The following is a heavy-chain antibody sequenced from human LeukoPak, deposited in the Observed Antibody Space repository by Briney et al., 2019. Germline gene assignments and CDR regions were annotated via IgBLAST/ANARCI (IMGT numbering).Heavy chain of an antibody. V-gene: IGHV1-2*02. J-gene: IGHJ5*02. CDR1: GYTFTSYD. CDR2: INPNSGGT. Sequence: ASVKVSCKASGYTFTSYDINWVRQATGQGLEWMGWINPNSGGTNYAQKFQGRVTMTRDTSISTAYMELSRLRSDDTAVYYCARVVVRGVSPPMFDPWGQGTLVTVSS. CDR3: ARVVVRGVSPPMFDP. D-gene: IGHD3-10*01.